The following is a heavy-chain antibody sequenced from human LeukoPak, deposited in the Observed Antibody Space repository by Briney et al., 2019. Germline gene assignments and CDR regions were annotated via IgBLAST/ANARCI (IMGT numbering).Heavy chain of an antibody. CDR1: GFTFSSYA. D-gene: IGHD7-27*01. CDR3: ARDRLGYPDT. J-gene: IGHJ3*02. V-gene: IGHV3-64*01. CDR2: ISSNGGST. Sequence: PGGSLRLSCAASGFTFSSYAMHWVRQAPGKGLEYVSAISSNGGSTYYANSVKGRFTISRDNSKNTLYLQMGSLRAEDMAVYYCARDRLGYPDTWGQGTMVTVSS.